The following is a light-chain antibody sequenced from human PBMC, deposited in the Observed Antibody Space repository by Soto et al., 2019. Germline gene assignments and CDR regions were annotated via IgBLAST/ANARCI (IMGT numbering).Light chain of an antibody. J-gene: IGKJ5*01. CDR2: GIS. CDR1: HSVSSRY. CDR3: QQYGSSPIT. V-gene: IGKV3-20*01. Sequence: EIVLTQSPGTLSASPGERATLSCGASHSVSSRYLAWYQKKPGQAPRLLMYGISSRATGIPDRFSGSGSGTDFTLTISRLEPEDFALYYCQQYGSSPITFGQGTRLEIK.